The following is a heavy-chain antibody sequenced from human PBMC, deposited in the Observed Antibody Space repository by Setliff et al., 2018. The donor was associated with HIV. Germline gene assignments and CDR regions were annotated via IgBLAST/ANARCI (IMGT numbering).Heavy chain of an antibody. CDR1: EYRFTNYW. D-gene: IGHD3-10*01. J-gene: IGHJ5*02. Sequence: PGESLKISCKGSEYRFTNYWTGWVRQTPGQGLEWLGIVYPGDSNTRVSPSFQGQVTISADKSIDTAYLQWTSLKASDSAMYYCASGSGIDWFDPWGQGTLVTVSS. CDR3: ASGSGIDWFDP. CDR2: VYPGDSNT. V-gene: IGHV5-51*01.